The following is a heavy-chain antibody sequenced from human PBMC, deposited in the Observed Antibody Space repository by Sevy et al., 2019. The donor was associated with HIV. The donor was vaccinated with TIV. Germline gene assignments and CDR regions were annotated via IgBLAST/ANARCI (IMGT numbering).Heavy chain of an antibody. CDR1: GGSISSYY. J-gene: IGHJ6*04. V-gene: IGHV4-4*07. D-gene: IGHD3-9*01. Sequence: SETLSLTCTVSGGSISSYYWSWIRQPAGKGLEWIGRIYTSGSTNYNPSLKSRVTMSVDTSKNQFSLKLSSVTAADTAVYYCARTPRYYDILTGYYSMDVWGKGTTVTVSS. CDR2: IYTSGST. CDR3: ARTPRYYDILTGYYSMDV.